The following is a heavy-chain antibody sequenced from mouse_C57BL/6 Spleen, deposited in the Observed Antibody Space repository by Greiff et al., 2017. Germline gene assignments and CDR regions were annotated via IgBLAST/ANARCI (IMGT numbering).Heavy chain of an antibody. D-gene: IGHD2-4*01. CDR2: IYPGDGDT. J-gene: IGHJ2*01. Sequence: QVQLKESGAELVKPGASVKISCKASGYAFSSYWMTWVKQRPGKGLEWIGQIYPGDGDTNYNGKFKGKATLTADKSSSTAYMQLSSLTSEDSAVYFCARVWIKDYFDYWGQGTTLTVSS. CDR3: ARVWIKDYFDY. CDR1: GYAFSSYW. V-gene: IGHV1-80*01.